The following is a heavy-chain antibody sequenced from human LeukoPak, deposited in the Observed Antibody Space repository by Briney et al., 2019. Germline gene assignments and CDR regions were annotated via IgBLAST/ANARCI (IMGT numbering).Heavy chain of an antibody. CDR3: PRGPRFDP. CDR1: GYSFNIYE. CDR2: VNPNSGDT. V-gene: IGHV1-8*01. Sequence: ASVKVSCKTSGYSFNIYEINWVRQATGRGLEWMGWVNPNSGDTDYAQKFQGRLTMTRNTSISTAYMELSGLRLEDTAVYYCPRGPRFDPWGQGTQVTVSS. J-gene: IGHJ5*02.